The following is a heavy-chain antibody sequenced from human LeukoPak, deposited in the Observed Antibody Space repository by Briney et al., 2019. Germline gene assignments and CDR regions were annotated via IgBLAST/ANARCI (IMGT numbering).Heavy chain of an antibody. Sequence: PGGSLRLSCAASGFTFSSYGMHWVRQAPGKGLEWVAFIRYDGSNKYYADSVKGRFTISRDNSKNTLYLQMNSLRAEDTAVYYRAKLLPVQAAICLRNYVFDYWGKGPLVTVSS. D-gene: IGHD2-2*02. CDR1: GFTFSSYG. CDR3: AKLLPVQAAICLRNYVFDY. CDR2: IRYDGSNK. J-gene: IGHJ4*02. V-gene: IGHV3-30*02.